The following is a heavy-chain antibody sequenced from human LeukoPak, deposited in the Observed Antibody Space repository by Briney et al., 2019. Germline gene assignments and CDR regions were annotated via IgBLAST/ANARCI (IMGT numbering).Heavy chain of an antibody. CDR3: VKGPYYNSSGSYYNWLDY. CDR2: ISGRGGST. D-gene: IGHD3-10*01. J-gene: IGHJ4*02. Sequence: GVSQSLSCGASRFTFSIYGMKWVRQATEGGVVWVTSISGRGGSTFYADSVEGRFTLSRHHSKTTTYLQMHKLRAEGTAIYYCVKGPYYNSSGSYYNWLDYWGQRTLVTVSS. V-gene: IGHV3-23*01. CDR1: RFTFSIYG.